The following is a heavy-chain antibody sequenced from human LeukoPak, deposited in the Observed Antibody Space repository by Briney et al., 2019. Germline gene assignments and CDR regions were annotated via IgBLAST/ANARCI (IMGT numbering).Heavy chain of an antibody. J-gene: IGHJ6*03. CDR1: GGSFSGYY. CDR3: ARVSSGYYYYYYYYMDV. Sequence: SETLSLTCAVYGGSFSGYYWSWLRQPPGKGLEWIGEINHSGSTNYNPSLKSRVTISVDTSKNQFSLKLGSVTAADTAVYYCARVSSGYYYYYYYYMDVWGKGTTVTVSS. CDR2: INHSGST. V-gene: IGHV4-34*01. D-gene: IGHD3-22*01.